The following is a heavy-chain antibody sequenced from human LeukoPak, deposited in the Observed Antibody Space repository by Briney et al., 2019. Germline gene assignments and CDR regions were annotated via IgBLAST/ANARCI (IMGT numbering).Heavy chain of an antibody. CDR3: TRPDGGYAY. D-gene: IGHD5-12*01. J-gene: IGHJ4*02. CDR1: GSSFTTHW. Sequence: GASLKISCKGSGSSFTTHWIGWVRPLPGKGLEWMGIIYPGDSDTTYSPSFQGQVTFSVDKSISTAYLQWSSLKATDTAIYYCTRPDGGYAYWGQGTLVTVSS. CDR2: IYPGDSDT. V-gene: IGHV5-51*01.